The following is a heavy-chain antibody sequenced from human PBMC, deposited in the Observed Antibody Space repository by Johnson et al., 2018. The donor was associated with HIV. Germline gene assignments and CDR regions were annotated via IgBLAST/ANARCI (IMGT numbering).Heavy chain of an antibody. CDR1: GFTFSSYG. V-gene: IGHV3-7*01. Sequence: VQLVESGGGLVLPGGSLRLSCAASGFTFSSYGMHWVRQAPGKGLEWVANIKQDGSEKYYVDSVKGRFTISRDNAKNSLYLQMNSLRAEDTAVYYCARVYYYDSSGIDAFDIWGQGTMVTVSS. D-gene: IGHD3-22*01. CDR3: ARVYYYDSSGIDAFDI. J-gene: IGHJ3*02. CDR2: IKQDGSEK.